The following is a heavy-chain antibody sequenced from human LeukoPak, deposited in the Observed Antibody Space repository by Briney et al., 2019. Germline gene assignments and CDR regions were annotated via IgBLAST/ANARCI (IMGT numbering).Heavy chain of an antibody. CDR3: ARDPRISYGPYDYVWGSYGYMDV. Sequence: PGGSLRLSCAASGFTFSSYGMHWVRQAPGKGLEWVAVISYDGSNKYYADSVKGRFTISRDNAKNSLYLQMNSLRAEDTAVYYCARDPRISYGPYDYVWGSYGYMDVWGKGTTVTVSS. J-gene: IGHJ6*03. CDR2: ISYDGSNK. V-gene: IGHV3-30*03. D-gene: IGHD3-16*01. CDR1: GFTFSSYG.